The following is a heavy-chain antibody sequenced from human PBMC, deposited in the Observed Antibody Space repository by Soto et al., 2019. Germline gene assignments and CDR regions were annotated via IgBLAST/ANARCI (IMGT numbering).Heavy chain of an antibody. CDR2: ISSSSSYI. CDR3: ASGYSYGYRYYGMDV. D-gene: IGHD5-18*01. V-gene: IGHV3-21*01. J-gene: IGHJ6*02. Sequence: GGSLRLSCAASGFSFGSYSMNWVRQAPGKGLEWVSSISSSSSYIYYADSVKGRFTISRDSAKNSLYLQMNSLRAEDTAVYYCASGYSYGYRYYGMDVWGQGTTVTVSS. CDR1: GFSFGSYS.